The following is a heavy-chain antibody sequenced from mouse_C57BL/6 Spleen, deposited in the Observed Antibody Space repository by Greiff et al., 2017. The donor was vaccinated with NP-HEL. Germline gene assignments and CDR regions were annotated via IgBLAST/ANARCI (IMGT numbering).Heavy chain of an antibody. J-gene: IGHJ1*03. Sequence: EVKLMESGAELVRPGASVKLSCTASGFNIKDDYMHWVKQRPEQGLEWIGWIDPENGDTEYASKFQGKATITADTSSNTAYLQLSSLTSEDTAVYYCTTLTGTHWYFDVWGTGTTVTVSS. D-gene: IGHD4-1*01. CDR1: GFNIKDDY. CDR3: TTLTGTHWYFDV. CDR2: IDPENGDT. V-gene: IGHV14-4*01.